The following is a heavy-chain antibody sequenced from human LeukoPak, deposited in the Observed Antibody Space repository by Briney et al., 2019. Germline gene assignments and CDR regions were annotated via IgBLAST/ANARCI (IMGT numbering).Heavy chain of an antibody. CDR1: GYSISSGYY. D-gene: IGHD6-6*01. J-gene: IGHJ4*02. V-gene: IGHV4-38-2*02. CDR3: ARDNTWSSSSFDY. CDR2: INHSGST. Sequence: SETLSLTCTVSGYSISSGYYWGWIRQPPGKGLEWIGEINHSGSTNYNPSLKSRVTISVDTSKNQFSLKLSSVTAADTAVYYCARDNTWSSSSFDYWGQGTLVTVSS.